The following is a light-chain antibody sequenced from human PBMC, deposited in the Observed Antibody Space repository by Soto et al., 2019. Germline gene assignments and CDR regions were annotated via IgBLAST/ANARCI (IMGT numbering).Light chain of an antibody. CDR1: QSVSNN. CDR2: GAS. V-gene: IGKV3-15*01. CDR3: LQYDDWHRT. Sequence: EIVMTQSQAILSVSPGDRATLSCRAGQSVSNNLAWYQQKPGQTPRLVIYGASNRATGVPARFSGSGSGTDFTLTISSLQSEDFAVYYCLQYDDWHRTFGQGTKVDIK. J-gene: IGKJ1*01.